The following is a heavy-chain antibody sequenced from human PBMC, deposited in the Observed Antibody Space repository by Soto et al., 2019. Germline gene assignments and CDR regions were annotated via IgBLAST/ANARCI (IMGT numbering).Heavy chain of an antibody. CDR1: GYTFTRYY. J-gene: IGHJ3*02. CDR3: ARGAAVAGTKDAFDI. CDR2: INPNSGGT. D-gene: IGHD6-19*01. Sequence: ASVKVSCKASGYTFTRYYMHWVRQAPGQGLEWMGWINPNSGGTNYAQKFQGWVTMTRDTSISTAYMELSRLRSDDTAVYYCARGAAVAGTKDAFDIWGQGTMVTVSS. V-gene: IGHV1-2*04.